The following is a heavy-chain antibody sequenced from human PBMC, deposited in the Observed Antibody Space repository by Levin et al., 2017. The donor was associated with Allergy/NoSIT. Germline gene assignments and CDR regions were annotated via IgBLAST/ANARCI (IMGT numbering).Heavy chain of an antibody. Sequence: PGGSLRLSCAASGLIFSNYDMAWVRQAPGKGLEWVSVIGTGGSPTYYLDSVKGRFTISRDNSKNTLYLQMNSLRAEDTAIYYCAKYIVNDWRQFDYWGQGTLVTVSS. V-gene: IGHV3-23*03. CDR3: AKYIVNDWRQFDY. D-gene: IGHD5-12*01. CDR2: IGTGGSPT. CDR1: GLIFSNYD. J-gene: IGHJ4*02.